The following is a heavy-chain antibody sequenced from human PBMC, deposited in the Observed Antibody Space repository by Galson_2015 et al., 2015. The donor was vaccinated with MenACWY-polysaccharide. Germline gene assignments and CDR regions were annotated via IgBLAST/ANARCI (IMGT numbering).Heavy chain of an antibody. CDR1: GYTFSNYA. J-gene: IGHJ4*02. CDR3: AKVYGEMLSGLFDY. CDR2: IIPIFGTA. D-gene: IGHD5-24*01. V-gene: IGHV1-69*13. Sequence: SVKVSCKASGYTFSNYAISWVRQAPGQGLEWMGGIIPIFGTANYAQKFQGRVTITADDSTSTAYMQLSSLRAEDTAVYYCAKVYGEMLSGLFDYWGQGTLVTVSS.